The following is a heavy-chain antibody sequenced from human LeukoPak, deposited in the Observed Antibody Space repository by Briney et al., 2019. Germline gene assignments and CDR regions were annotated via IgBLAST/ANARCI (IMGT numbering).Heavy chain of an antibody. D-gene: IGHD3-22*01. J-gene: IGHJ6*02. V-gene: IGHV3-11*01. CDR2: ISSSGSTI. CDR1: GFTFSDYY. CDR3: ARPSHYYDSSGPQGGYYYGMDV. Sequence: GGSLRLSCAASGFTFSDYYMSWIRQAPGKGLEWVSYISSSGSTIYYADSVKGRFTISRDNAKNSLYLQMNSLRAGDTAVYYCARPSHYYDSSGPQGGYYYGMDVWGQGTTVTVSS.